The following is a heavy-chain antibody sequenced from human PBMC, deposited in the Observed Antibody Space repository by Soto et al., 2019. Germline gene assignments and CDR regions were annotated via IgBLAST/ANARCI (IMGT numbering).Heavy chain of an antibody. CDR2: IIPIFGTA. D-gene: IGHD5-18*01. J-gene: IGHJ6*02. CDR3: ASGYSYGNYYYYGMDV. CDR1: GGTFSSYA. Sequence: QVQLVQSGAEVQKPGSSVKVSCKASGGTFSSYAISWVRQAPGQGLEWMGGIIPIFGTANYAQKFQGRVTITADESTSTAYMELSSLRSEDTAVYYCASGYSYGNYYYYGMDVWGQGTTVTVSS. V-gene: IGHV1-69*01.